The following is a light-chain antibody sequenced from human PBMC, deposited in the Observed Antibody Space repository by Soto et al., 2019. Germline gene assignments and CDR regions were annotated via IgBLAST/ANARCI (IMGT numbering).Light chain of an antibody. J-gene: IGKJ1*01. CDR1: QSVNSNF. V-gene: IGKV3-20*01. CDR3: QQYDSFRWT. Sequence: EIVLTQSPATLSLSPGDRATLSCRASQSVNSNFLAWYQQKPGQAPRLLIYGTSTRATGIADKFSGSGSGTDFTLTISELEPEDLAVYYCQQYDSFRWTFGQGTRVQFK. CDR2: GTS.